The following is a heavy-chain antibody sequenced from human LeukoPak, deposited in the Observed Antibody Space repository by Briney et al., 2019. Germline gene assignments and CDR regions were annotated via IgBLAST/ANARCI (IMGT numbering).Heavy chain of an antibody. D-gene: IGHD3/OR15-3a*01. CDR1: GGSISSYY. J-gene: IGHJ4*02. Sequence: SETLSLTCTVSGGSISSYYWSWIRQPPGKGLEWIGYIYYGGSTNYNPSLKSRVTISVDTSKNQFSLKLSSVTAADTAVYYCARSHSVWTSFDYWGQGTLVTVSS. CDR2: IYYGGST. V-gene: IGHV4-59*01. CDR3: ARSHSVWTSFDY.